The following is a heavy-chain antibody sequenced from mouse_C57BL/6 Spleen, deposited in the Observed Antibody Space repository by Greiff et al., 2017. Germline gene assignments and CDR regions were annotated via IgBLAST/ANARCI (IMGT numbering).Heavy chain of an antibody. J-gene: IGHJ1*03. D-gene: IGHD1-1*01. CDR1: GYTFTSYW. V-gene: IGHV1-69*01. CDR3: AREHYGSSHWYFDV. CDR2: IDPSDSYT. Sequence: VQLQQPGAELVMPGASVKLSCKASGYTFTSYWMHWVKQRPGQGLEWIGEIDPSDSYTNYNQKFKGKSTLTVDKSSSTAYMQLSSLTSEDSAVYYGAREHYGSSHWYFDVWGTGTTVTVSS.